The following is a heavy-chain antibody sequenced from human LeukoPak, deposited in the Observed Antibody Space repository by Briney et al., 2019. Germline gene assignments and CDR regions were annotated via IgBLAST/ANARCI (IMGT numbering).Heavy chain of an antibody. CDR3: ARARSWYLLDS. CDR1: GGSFSGYY. V-gene: IGHV4-34*01. J-gene: IGHJ4*02. D-gene: IGHD6-13*01. Sequence: SSETLSLTCAVSGGSFSGYYWTWIRQPPGKGLEWIGSIYYSGSTYYNPSLKSRLTISVDTSKNQFSLKLSSVTAADTAVYYCARARSWYLLDSWGQGTQVTVSS. CDR2: IYYSGST.